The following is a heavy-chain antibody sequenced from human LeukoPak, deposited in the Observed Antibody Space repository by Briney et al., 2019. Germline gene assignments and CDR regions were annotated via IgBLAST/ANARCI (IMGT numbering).Heavy chain of an antibody. Sequence: PAETLSLTCTVSGGSISSSSYYWGWIRRPPGKGLEWIGSIYYSGSTYYNPSLKSRVTISVDTSKNQFSLKLSSVTAADTAVYYCATLATVVTPDSFWGQGTLVTVSS. CDR2: IYYSGST. J-gene: IGHJ4*02. CDR3: ATLATVVTPDSF. CDR1: GGSISSSSYY. V-gene: IGHV4-39*01. D-gene: IGHD4-23*01.